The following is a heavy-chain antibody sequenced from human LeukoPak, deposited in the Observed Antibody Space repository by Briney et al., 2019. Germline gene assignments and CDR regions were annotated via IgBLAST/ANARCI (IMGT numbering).Heavy chain of an antibody. D-gene: IGHD3-10*01. CDR3: AKDQQIISLWFGELLPYYYGMDV. CDR1: GFTFSSYG. V-gene: IGHV3-30*18. J-gene: IGHJ6*02. Sequence: GRSLRVSCAASGFTFSSYGMHWVRQAPGKGLEWVGVISYDGSNKNYAESVKGRFTISRDNSKNTLYLQMNSLRAEDTAVYYCAKDQQIISLWFGELLPYYYGMDVWGQGTTVTVSS. CDR2: ISYDGSNK.